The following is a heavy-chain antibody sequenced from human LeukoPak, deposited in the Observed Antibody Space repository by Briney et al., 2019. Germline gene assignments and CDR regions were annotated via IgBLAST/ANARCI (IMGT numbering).Heavy chain of an antibody. V-gene: IGHV3-7*01. CDR2: IKPDGTER. CDR3: ARSYVRTFDY. Sequence: TGGSLRLSCGASGFTFSNHWMTWVRQAPGKGLEWVAQIKPDGTERYYVDSLEGRFTISRDNAKNSLFLQMNSLGAEDTAVYYCARSYVRTFDYWGQGTLVTVSS. J-gene: IGHJ4*02. CDR1: GFTFSNHW. D-gene: IGHD3-10*02.